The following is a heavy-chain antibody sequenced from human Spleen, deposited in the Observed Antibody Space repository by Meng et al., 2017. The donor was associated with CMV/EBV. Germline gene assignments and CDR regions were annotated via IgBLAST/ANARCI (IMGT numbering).Heavy chain of an antibody. CDR3: ARQYSRGLADY. D-gene: IGHD6-19*01. Sequence: GESLKISRKASGYSFATYWIGGVRQTPGKAPEWMGIPYPSDSASRYSSSFQGQVTISADKSTNTAYLHWNSLSASDTAMYYCARQYSRGLADYWGQGTLVTVSS. CDR2: PYPSDSAS. V-gene: IGHV5-51*01. CDR1: GYSFATYW. J-gene: IGHJ4*02.